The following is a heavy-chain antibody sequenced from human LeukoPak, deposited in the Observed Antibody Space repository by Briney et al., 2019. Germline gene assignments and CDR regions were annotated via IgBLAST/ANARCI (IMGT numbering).Heavy chain of an antibody. CDR2: INSDGYSK. J-gene: IGHJ4*02. CDR1: GFTFSSYW. CDR3: ASPYSGSYYGFDY. D-gene: IGHD1-26*01. V-gene: IGHV3-74*01. Sequence: PGGSLRLSCAAAGFTFSSYWMHWVRQAPGKGLAWVSRINSDGYSKSYADSVKGRFTISRDNAKNTLYLQMNSLRAEDTAVYYYASPYSGSYYGFDYWGQGTLVTVSS.